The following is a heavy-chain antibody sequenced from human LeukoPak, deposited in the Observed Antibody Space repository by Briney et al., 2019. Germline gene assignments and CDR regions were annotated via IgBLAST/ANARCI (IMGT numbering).Heavy chain of an antibody. J-gene: IGHJ6*03. CDR3: ARGITMVRGVTRSYYYYYYMDV. V-gene: IGHV4-34*01. D-gene: IGHD3-10*01. CDR2: INHSGST. Sequence: PSETLSLTCAVYGGSFSGYYWSWIRQPPGKGLEWIGEINHSGSTNYNPSLKSRVTMSVDTSKNQFSLKLSSVTAADTAVYYCARGITMVRGVTRSYYYYYYMDVWGKGTTVTISS. CDR1: GGSFSGYY.